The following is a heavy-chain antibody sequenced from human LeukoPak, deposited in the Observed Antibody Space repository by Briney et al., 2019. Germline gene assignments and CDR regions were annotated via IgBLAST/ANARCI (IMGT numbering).Heavy chain of an antibody. CDR3: AREAPRPNNWFDP. CDR2: ISAYNGNT. J-gene: IGHJ5*02. CDR1: GYSFTRYG. Sequence: GASVKVSCKASGYSFTRYGISWVRRAPGQGLEWMGWISAYNGNTNYAQKFQGRVTMTTDTSTSTAYMELRSLRSDDTAVYHCAREAPRPNNWFDPWGQGTLVTV. V-gene: IGHV1-18*01.